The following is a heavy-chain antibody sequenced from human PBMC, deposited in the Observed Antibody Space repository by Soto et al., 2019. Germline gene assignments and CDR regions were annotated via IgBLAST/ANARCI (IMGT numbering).Heavy chain of an antibody. CDR3: ARVAAAGTFYWFDP. V-gene: IGHV1-18*01. Sequence: VASVKVSCKASGYTFTSYGISWVRQAPGQGLEWMGWISAYNGNTNYAQKLQGRVTMTTDTSTSTAYMELRSLRSDDTAVYYCARVAAAGTFYWFDPWGQGTLVTVSS. J-gene: IGHJ5*02. D-gene: IGHD6-13*01. CDR2: ISAYNGNT. CDR1: GYTFTSYG.